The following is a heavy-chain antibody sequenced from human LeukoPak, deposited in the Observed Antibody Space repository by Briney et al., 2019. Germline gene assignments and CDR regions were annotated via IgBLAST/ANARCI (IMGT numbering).Heavy chain of an antibody. CDR1: GFTFNNYA. CDR2: ISGSGGT. J-gene: IGHJ4*02. CDR3: AKHPSVGNFEY. D-gene: IGHD4-23*01. V-gene: IGHV3-23*01. Sequence: GGSLRLSCAASGFTFNNYAMSWVRQAPGKGLEWVSAISGSGGTYYADSVKGRLIISRDNSKNTLYLQMNSLRAEDTAIYYCAKHPSVGNFEYWGQGTLVTVSS.